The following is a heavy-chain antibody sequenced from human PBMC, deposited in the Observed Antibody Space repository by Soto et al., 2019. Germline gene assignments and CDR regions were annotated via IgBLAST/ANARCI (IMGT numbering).Heavy chain of an antibody. V-gene: IGHV3-23*01. D-gene: IGHD2-2*01. CDR3: AKVSRGIGVVPAALN. J-gene: IGHJ4*02. CDR1: GHTFHNYA. CDR2: ISGSGGST. Sequence: EVQLLESGGGLEQPGGSLRLSCVGSGHTFHNYAMTWVRQAPGKGLEWVSGISGSGGSTYYADSVRGRFTISSDDSKNTLNLQMNSLRAEDTAVYYCAKVSRGIGVVPAALNGGQGTLVTVSS.